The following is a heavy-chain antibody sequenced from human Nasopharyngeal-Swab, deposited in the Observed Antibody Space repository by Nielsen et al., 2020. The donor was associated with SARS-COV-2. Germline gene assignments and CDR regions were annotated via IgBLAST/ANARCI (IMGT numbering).Heavy chain of an antibody. V-gene: IGHV3-30-3*01. J-gene: IGHJ4*02. CDR1: GFTFSSYA. Sequence: GGSLRLSCAASGFTFSSYAMHWVRQAPGKGLECVAVISYDRSNKYYADSVKGRLTISRDNSKNTLSLQMNSLRAEDTAVYYCASSPLDSSGYYYGLDYWGQGTLVTVSS. CDR2: ISYDRSNK. CDR3: ASSPLDSSGYYYGLDY. D-gene: IGHD3-22*01.